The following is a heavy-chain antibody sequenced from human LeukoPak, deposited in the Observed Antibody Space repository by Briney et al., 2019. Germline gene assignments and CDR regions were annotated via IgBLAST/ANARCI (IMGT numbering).Heavy chain of an antibody. Sequence: GESLQISCQGSGYSFTSYWIGWVRQMPGKGLEWMGIIYPGDSDTRYSPSFQGQVTISADKSISTAYLQWSSLKASDTAMYYCARFSNLGYCSGGSCPNDYWGQGTLVTVSS. J-gene: IGHJ4*02. CDR1: GYSFTSYW. V-gene: IGHV5-51*01. CDR3: ARFSNLGYCSGGSCPNDY. D-gene: IGHD2-15*01. CDR2: IYPGDSDT.